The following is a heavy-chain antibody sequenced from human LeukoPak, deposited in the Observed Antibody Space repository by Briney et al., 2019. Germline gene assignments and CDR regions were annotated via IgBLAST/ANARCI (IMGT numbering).Heavy chain of an antibody. CDR3: ARVITNYFFDS. J-gene: IGHJ4*02. Sequence: SETLSLTCTVSGGSISSGSYYWSWIRQPAGKGLEWIGRIYTSGSTNYNPSLKSRVTISVDTSKNQFSLNLSSVTAADTAVYYCARVITNYFFDSWGQGTLVTVSS. D-gene: IGHD2-8*01. V-gene: IGHV4-61*02. CDR1: GGSISSGSYY. CDR2: IYTSGST.